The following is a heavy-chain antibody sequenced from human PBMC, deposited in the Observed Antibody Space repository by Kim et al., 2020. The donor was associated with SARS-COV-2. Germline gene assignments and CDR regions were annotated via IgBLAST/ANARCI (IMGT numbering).Heavy chain of an antibody. CDR2: IYTSGST. CDR3: ARGGYCSSTSCYGAFDI. Sequence: SETLSLTCTVSGGSISSGSYYWSWIRQPAGKGLEWIGRIYTSGSTNYNPSLKSRVTISVDTSKNQFSLKLSSVTAADTAVYYCARGGYCSSTSCYGAFDIWGQGTMVTVSS. J-gene: IGHJ3*02. D-gene: IGHD2-2*01. V-gene: IGHV4-61*02. CDR1: GGSISSGSYY.